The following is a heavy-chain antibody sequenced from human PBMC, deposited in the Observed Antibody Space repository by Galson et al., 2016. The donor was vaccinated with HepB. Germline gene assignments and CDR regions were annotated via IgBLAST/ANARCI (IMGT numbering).Heavy chain of an antibody. J-gene: IGHJ4*02. D-gene: IGHD6-19*01. CDR2: IWTDGSNK. CDR1: AFTFSNYG. V-gene: IGHV3-33*06. CDR3: AKSKGGVWSYYFDY. Sequence: SLRLSCAASAFTFSNYGMHWVRQAPGKGLEWVAGIWTDGSNKYYGDSVKGRFTISRDNSKNTLYLQMNSLRAEDTAVYYCAKSKGGVWSYYFDYWGQGNPGHRLL.